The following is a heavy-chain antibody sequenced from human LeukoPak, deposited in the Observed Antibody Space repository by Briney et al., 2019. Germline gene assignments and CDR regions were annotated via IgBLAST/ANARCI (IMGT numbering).Heavy chain of an antibody. Sequence: GGSLRLSCAASGFTFSSYWMSWVRQAPGKGLEWVANIKQDGSEKYYVDSVKGRFTISRDNSKTTLYLQMNSLRAEDTAVYYCAKVFYPAAGTGRVDFPFDYWGQGILVTVSS. V-gene: IGHV3-7*03. J-gene: IGHJ4*02. D-gene: IGHD6-13*01. CDR3: AKVFYPAAGTGRVDFPFDY. CDR1: GFTFSSYW. CDR2: IKQDGSEK.